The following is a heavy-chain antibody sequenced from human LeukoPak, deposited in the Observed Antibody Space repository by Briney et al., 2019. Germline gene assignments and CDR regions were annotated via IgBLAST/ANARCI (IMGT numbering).Heavy chain of an antibody. CDR2: IYTSGST. Sequence: SETLSLTCTVSGGSISSYYWSWIRQPAGNGLEWIGRIYTSGSTNYNPSLESRVTMSVDTSKNQFSLKLRSVTAADTAVYYCARGQQLGYFDYWGQGTLVTVSS. J-gene: IGHJ4*02. D-gene: IGHD6-13*01. CDR1: GGSISSYY. CDR3: ARGQQLGYFDY. V-gene: IGHV4-4*07.